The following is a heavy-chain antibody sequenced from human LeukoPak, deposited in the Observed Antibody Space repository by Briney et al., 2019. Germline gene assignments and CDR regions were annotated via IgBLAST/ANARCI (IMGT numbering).Heavy chain of an antibody. Sequence: ASETLSLTCAVYGGSFSGYYWSWIRQPPGKRLEWIGEINHSGSTNYNPSLKSRVTISVDTSKNQFSLKLSSVTAADTAVYYCASSKGIAALDYWGQGTLVTVSS. J-gene: IGHJ4*02. D-gene: IGHD2/OR15-2a*01. CDR3: ASSKGIAALDY. V-gene: IGHV4-34*01. CDR1: GGSFSGYY. CDR2: INHSGST.